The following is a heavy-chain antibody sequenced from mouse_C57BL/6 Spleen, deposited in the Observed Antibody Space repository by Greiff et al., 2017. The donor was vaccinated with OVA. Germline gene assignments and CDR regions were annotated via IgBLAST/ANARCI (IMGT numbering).Heavy chain of an antibody. CDR2: IYPGSGST. V-gene: IGHV1-55*01. D-gene: IGHD5-1*01. CDR3: AREYLSLLGYAMDY. J-gene: IGHJ4*01. Sequence: QVQLQQSGAELVKPGASVKMSCKASGYTFTSYWITWVKQRPGQGLEWIGDIYPGSGSTNYNEKFKSKATLTVDTSSSTAYMQLSSLTSEDSAVYYCAREYLSLLGYAMDYWGQGTSVTVSS. CDR1: GYTFTSYW.